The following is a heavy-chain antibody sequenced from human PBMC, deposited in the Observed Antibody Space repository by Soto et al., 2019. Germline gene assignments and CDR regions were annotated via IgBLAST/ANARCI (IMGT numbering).Heavy chain of an antibody. J-gene: IGHJ6*02. CDR2: INHYGST. Sequence: QAHLQQWGAGLLKPSETLSLTCAVYGGSFSGYYWSWIRQPPGKGLEWIGEINHYGSTNQNPSLKSRVTLSIDTSKNQFSLKLSSVTAADTAVYYCAREACSTTSCYHDWGQGTTVTVS. V-gene: IGHV4-34*02. CDR3: AREACSTTSCYHD. D-gene: IGHD2-2*01. CDR1: GGSFSGYY.